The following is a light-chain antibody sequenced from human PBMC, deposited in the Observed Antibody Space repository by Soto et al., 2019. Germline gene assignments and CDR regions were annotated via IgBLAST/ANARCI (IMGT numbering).Light chain of an antibody. CDR2: GNS. V-gene: IGLV1-40*01. CDR1: SSNIGAGFD. Sequence: QSVLTPPPSVSGAPGQRVTISCTGTSSNIGAGFDVHWYQKLPGTAPKLLIYGNSNRPSGVPDRFSGSKSGTAASLAITGLQAEDEADYYCQSYDSISGSVAFGGGTTLTVL. J-gene: IGLJ2*01. CDR3: QSYDSISGSVA.